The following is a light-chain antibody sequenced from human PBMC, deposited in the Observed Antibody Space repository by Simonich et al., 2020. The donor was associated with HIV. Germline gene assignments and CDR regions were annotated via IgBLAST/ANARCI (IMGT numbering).Light chain of an antibody. Sequence: DIVMTQSPLSLPVTPGEPASISCRSSQSLLHSNGYNCLDWYLQKPGQSPQLLIYLGSNRASGVPDRCRGSGSGTDFTLKISRVEAEDVGVYYCMQALQTPRYTFGQGTKLEIK. CDR3: MQALQTPRYT. V-gene: IGKV2-28*01. CDR1: QSLLHSNGYNC. J-gene: IGKJ2*01. CDR2: LGS.